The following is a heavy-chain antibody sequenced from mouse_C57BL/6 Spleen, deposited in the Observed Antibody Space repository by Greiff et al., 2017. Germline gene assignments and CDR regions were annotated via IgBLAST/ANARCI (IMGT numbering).Heavy chain of an antibody. CDR3: ARGIDGNYEGNSFDY. CDR1: GYTFTSSW. CDR2: IYPSDSET. J-gene: IGHJ2*01. Sequence: VQLQQPGAELVRPGSSVKLSCKASGYTFTSSWMHWVKQRPIQGLEWIGNIYPSDSETHNNQKFKDKATLTVDKASNMAYMQLSSLTSEDSAVYCCARGIDGNYEGNSFDYWGQGTTLTVSS. V-gene: IGHV1-52*01. D-gene: IGHD2-1*01.